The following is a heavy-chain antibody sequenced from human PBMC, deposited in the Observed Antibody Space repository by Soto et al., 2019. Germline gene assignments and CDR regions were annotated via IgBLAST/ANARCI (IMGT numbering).Heavy chain of an antibody. CDR2: IYHSGST. V-gene: IGHV4-4*02. Sequence: SDTLSLTCAISCCSIFSSNWWSWVREPPGKGLEWIGEIYHSGSTNYNPSPKSRVTISVDKSKNQFSLKLSSVTAADTAVYYCARRGRITIFGVVHYGMDVWGQGTTVT. D-gene: IGHD3-3*01. CDR1: CCSIFSSNW. J-gene: IGHJ6*02. CDR3: ARRGRITIFGVVHYGMDV.